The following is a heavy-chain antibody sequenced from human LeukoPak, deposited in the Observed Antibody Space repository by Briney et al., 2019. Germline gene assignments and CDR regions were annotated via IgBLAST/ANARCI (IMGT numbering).Heavy chain of an antibody. CDR3: ARSLGYYDSSGTRGDY. CDR1: GFTFSSYA. V-gene: IGHV3-30-3*01. CDR2: ITSDGGNK. Sequence: GGSLKLSCEASGFTFSSYAIHWVRQAPGKGLEWVAVITSDGGNKYYADSVKGRFTISRDNSKNTLYLQMNSLRAEDTAVYYCARSLGYYDSSGTRGDYWGQGTLVTVSS. D-gene: IGHD3-22*01. J-gene: IGHJ4*02.